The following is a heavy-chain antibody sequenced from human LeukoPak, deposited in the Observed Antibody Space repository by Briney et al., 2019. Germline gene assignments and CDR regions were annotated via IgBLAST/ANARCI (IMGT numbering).Heavy chain of an antibody. CDR3: ARQTGYCSGGSCRWYYFDY. CDR1: GYTFTSYG. Sequence: ASVKVSCKASGYTFTSYGISWVRQAPGQGLEWMGWISAYNGNTNYAQKLQGRVTMTTDTSTSTAYMGLRSLRSDDTAVYYCARQTGYCSGGSCRWYYFDYWGQGTLVTVSS. D-gene: IGHD2-15*01. J-gene: IGHJ4*02. CDR2: ISAYNGNT. V-gene: IGHV1-18*01.